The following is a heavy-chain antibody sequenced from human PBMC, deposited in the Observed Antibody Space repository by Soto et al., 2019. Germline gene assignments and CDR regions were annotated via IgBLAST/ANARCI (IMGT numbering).Heavy chain of an antibody. J-gene: IGHJ4*02. CDR3: ARGGTISPDY. D-gene: IGHD3-16*01. Sequence: QVQLVQSGGEVRKPGASVKVSCKASGYIFPNYGINWVRQAPGQGLEWMGWVSGSNDRTNYARRLQGRVTLTTDTSTSTAYMELTTLTSDDTAVYYCARGGTISPDYWGQGTLVTVSS. CDR2: VSGSNDRT. CDR1: GYIFPNYG. V-gene: IGHV1-18*01.